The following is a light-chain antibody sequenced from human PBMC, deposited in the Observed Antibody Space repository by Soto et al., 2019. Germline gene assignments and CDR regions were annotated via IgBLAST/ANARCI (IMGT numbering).Light chain of an antibody. CDR3: SSYAGSNSVL. CDR1: SSDVGGYNY. V-gene: IGLV2-8*01. Sequence: QSALTQPPSASGSPGQSVTISCTGMSSDVGGYNYVSWYQQHPGKAPKLMIYEVTKWPSGVPDRFSGSKSGNTASLTVSGLQAEDEADYYCSSYAGSNSVLFGGGTKVTVL. CDR2: EVT. J-gene: IGLJ2*01.